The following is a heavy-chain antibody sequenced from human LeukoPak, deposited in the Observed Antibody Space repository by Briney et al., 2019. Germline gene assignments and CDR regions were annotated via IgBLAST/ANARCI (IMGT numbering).Heavy chain of an antibody. V-gene: IGHV4-4*09. J-gene: IGHJ4*02. Sequence: SETLSLTCTVSGGSISGYYWSWIRQPPGKGLEWIGYIYTSGSTNYNPSLKSRVTISVDTSRNQFSLKLSSVTAADTAVNYCARTYSTSSFFDYWGQGTLVTVSS. D-gene: IGHD6-6*01. CDR1: GGSISGYY. CDR2: IYTSGST. CDR3: ARTYSTSSFFDY.